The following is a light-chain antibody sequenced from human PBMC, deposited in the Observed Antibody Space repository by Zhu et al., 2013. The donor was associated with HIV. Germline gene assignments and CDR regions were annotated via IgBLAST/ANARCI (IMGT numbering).Light chain of an antibody. J-gene: IGKJ4*01. CDR2: GAS. CDR3: QQYGTSPLT. Sequence: DIVLTQSPGTLSLSPGERATLSCGASQSVGSTFLAWYQQKPGQAPRLLIYGASTRATGIPDRFSGSGSGTDFTLTISRVEPEDFAVYYCQQYGTSPLTFGGGTTVEIK. V-gene: IGKV3-20*01. CDR1: QSVGSTF.